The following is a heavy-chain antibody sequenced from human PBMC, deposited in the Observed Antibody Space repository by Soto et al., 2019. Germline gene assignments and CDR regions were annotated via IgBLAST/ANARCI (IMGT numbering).Heavy chain of an antibody. CDR2: ISAYNGNT. D-gene: IGHD2-15*01. Sequence: QVPLVQSGAAGKKPGASVKVACKASGYTFTSYGISGVRQAPGQELEWMGWISAYNGNTNYAQKLQGRVTMTTDTSTSTADMELRSRRSDDTAVYYCARRVTPNGVYCSGGSCYYWFDPWGQGTLVTVSS. V-gene: IGHV1-18*01. CDR3: ARRVTPNGVYCSGGSCYYWFDP. J-gene: IGHJ5*02. CDR1: GYTFTSYG.